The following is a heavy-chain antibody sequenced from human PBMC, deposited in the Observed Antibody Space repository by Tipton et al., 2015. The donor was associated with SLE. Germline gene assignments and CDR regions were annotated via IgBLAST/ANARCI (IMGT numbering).Heavy chain of an antibody. Sequence: SLRLSCAASGFTFSDYYMSWIRQAPGKGLEWVSCISSSSSYTNYADSVKGRFTISRDNAKNSLYLQMNSLRAEDTAVYYCARDRGWDSRPHWCQGTLVTVSS. J-gene: IGHJ4*02. V-gene: IGHV3-11*05. CDR1: GFTFSDYY. CDR3: ARDRGWDSRPH. CDR2: ISSSSSYT. D-gene: IGHD1-26*01.